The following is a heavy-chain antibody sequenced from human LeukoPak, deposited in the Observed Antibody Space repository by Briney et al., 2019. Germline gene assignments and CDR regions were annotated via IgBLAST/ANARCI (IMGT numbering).Heavy chain of an antibody. CDR3: ARVGGAYNYDASDI. V-gene: IGHV3-53*01. D-gene: IGHD5-24*01. J-gene: IGHJ3*02. CDR2: IYSGGST. Sequence: PGGSVRLSCAASVFGVSSDYIGWVRHAPWKGLEWVSVIYSGGSTYYADSVKGRFTISRDNSKNTLYLQMNSLRAEDTAVYYCARVGGAYNYDASDIWGQGTMVTVSS. CDR1: VFGVSSDY.